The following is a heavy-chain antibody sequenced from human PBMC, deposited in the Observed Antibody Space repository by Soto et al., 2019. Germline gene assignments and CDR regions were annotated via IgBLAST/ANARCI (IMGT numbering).Heavy chain of an antibody. J-gene: IGHJ3*02. CDR3: ARGRDLLWFGESYAFDI. Sequence: WVQVSCRASGSTFTSLDINSERHATRQGFEWMGWMNPNSGNTGYAQKFQGRVTMTRNTSISTAYMELSSLRSEDTAVYYCARGRDLLWFGESYAFDIWGQGTMVTVSS. CDR1: GSTFTSLD. D-gene: IGHD3-10*01. V-gene: IGHV1-8*01. CDR2: MNPNSGNT.